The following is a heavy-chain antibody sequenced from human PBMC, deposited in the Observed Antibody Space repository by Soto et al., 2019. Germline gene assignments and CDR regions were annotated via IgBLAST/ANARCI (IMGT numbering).Heavy chain of an antibody. CDR2: ISYDGSNK. V-gene: IGHV3-30*18. D-gene: IGHD6-13*01. CDR1: GFTFSSYG. J-gene: IGHJ4*02. Sequence: GGSLRLSCAASGFTFSSYGMHWVRQAPGKGLEWVAVISYDGSNKYYADSVKGRFTISRDNSKNTLYLQMNSLRAEDTAVYYCAKLPMRAAAGTNDFDYWGQGTLVTVSS. CDR3: AKLPMRAAAGTNDFDY.